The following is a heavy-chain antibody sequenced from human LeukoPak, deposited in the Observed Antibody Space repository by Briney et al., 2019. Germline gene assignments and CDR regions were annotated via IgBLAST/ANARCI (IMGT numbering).Heavy chain of an antibody. Sequence: GGSLRLSCAASGFTFDDYAMHWVRQAPGKGLEWVAGISGGGGGTNYADSVKGRFTISRDNPKNTLYLQMNNLRADDTAVYFCAKRGVVIRVILVGFHKEAYYFDSWGQGALVTVSS. CDR2: ISGGGGGT. J-gene: IGHJ4*02. D-gene: IGHD3-22*01. CDR1: GFTFDDYA. CDR3: AKRGVVIRVILVGFHKEAYYFDS. V-gene: IGHV3-23*01.